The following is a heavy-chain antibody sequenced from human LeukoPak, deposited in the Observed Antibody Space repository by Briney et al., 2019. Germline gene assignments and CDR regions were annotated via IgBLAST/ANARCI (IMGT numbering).Heavy chain of an antibody. Sequence: GGSLRLSCAASGFTFSSYSMNWVRQAPGKGLEWVSSISSSSSYIYYVDSVKGRFTISRDNAKNSLYLQMNSLRAEDTAVYYWARTYSGGSFPGPNWFDPWGQGTLVTVSS. J-gene: IGHJ5*02. CDR1: GFTFSSYS. CDR2: ISSSSSYI. D-gene: IGHD2-15*01. V-gene: IGHV3-21*01. CDR3: ARTYSGGSFPGPNWFDP.